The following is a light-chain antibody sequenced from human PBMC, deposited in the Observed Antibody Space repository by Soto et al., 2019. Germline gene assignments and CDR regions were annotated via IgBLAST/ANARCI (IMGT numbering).Light chain of an antibody. CDR3: QQYKSYSPWT. V-gene: IGKV1-5*01. CDR1: QSVGTW. CDR2: GAS. Sequence: DIQMTQSPSTLSASVGGRVTITCRASQSVGTWVAWYQQKPGKAPKLLIYGASNLESGVPSRFSGSGSGTEFTLTISSLQPDDFATYYCQQYKSYSPWTFGQGTKVDI. J-gene: IGKJ1*01.